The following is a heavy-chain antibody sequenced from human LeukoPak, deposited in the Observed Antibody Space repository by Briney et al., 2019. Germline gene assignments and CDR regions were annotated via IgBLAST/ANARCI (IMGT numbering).Heavy chain of an antibody. CDR1: GGSISSYY. CDR3: ARRVRSGSPFDY. J-gene: IGHJ4*02. CDR2: IYYSGST. V-gene: IGHV4-59*08. Sequence: SETLSLTCTVSGGSISSYYWNWIRQPPGKGLEWIGYIYYSGSTSYNPSLKSRVTISVDTSKNQFSLKLSSVTAADTAVYYCARRVRSGSPFDYWGQGTLVTVSS. D-gene: IGHD1-26*01.